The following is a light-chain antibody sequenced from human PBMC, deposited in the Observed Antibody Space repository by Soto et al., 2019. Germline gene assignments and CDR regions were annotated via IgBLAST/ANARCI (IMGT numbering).Light chain of an antibody. V-gene: IGKV1-5*01. CDR2: DAS. Sequence: DIQMTQSPSTLSASVGDRVTITCRASQSINNLLAWYQQRPGKAPKLLIYDASSLQSGVPSRFSGSGSGTELTLTISSLQPDDFATFYCQQYNSYSWTFGQGTKVEIK. CDR3: QQYNSYSWT. CDR1: QSINNL. J-gene: IGKJ1*01.